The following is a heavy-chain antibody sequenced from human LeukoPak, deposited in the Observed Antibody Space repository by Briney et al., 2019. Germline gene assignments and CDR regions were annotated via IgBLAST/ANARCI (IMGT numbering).Heavy chain of an antibody. D-gene: IGHD6-19*01. V-gene: IGHV3-74*01. J-gene: IGHJ5*02. CDR2: IDSDGSIT. CDR3: AKGLAVAGIWENWFDP. Sequence: PGGSLRLSCAASGFTLSGYWMHWVRQAPGTGLVWVSRIDSDGSITDYADSVKGRFTISRDNAKNTLYLQMNSLRADDTAVYYCAKGLAVAGIWENWFDPWGQGTLVTVSS. CDR1: GFTLSGYW.